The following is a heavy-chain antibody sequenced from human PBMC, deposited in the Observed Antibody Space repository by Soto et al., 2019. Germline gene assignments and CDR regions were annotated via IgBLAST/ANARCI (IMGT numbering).Heavy chain of an antibody. V-gene: IGHV1-3*01. CDR2: INAGNGNT. CDR1: REGIDCCS. D-gene: IGHD5-18*01. CDR3: PKAKYTAFTDN. J-gene: IGHJ5*01. Sequence: GSVEACSEACREGIDCCSMHWARQAPGQRLEWMGWINAGNGNTKYSQKFQGRVTITRDTAASTAYMELSSLRSEDTAVYYCPKAKYTAFTDN.